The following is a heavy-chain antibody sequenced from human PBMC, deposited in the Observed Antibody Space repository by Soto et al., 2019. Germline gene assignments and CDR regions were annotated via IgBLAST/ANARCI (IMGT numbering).Heavy chain of an antibody. J-gene: IGHJ4*02. V-gene: IGHV3-30*18. Sequence: PGGSLRLSCAASGFTFSSYGMHWVRQAPGKGLEWVAVISYDGSNKYYADSVKGRFTISRDNSKNTLYLQMNSLRAEDTAVYYCANLEYDSSGYGGNDYWGQGTLVTVSS. D-gene: IGHD3-22*01. CDR2: ISYDGSNK. CDR3: ANLEYDSSGYGGNDY. CDR1: GFTFSSYG.